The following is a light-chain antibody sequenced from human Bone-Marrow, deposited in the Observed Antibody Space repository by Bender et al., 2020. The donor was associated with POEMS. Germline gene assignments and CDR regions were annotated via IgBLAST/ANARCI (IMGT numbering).Light chain of an antibody. CDR3: CSYAGSYTYV. J-gene: IGLJ1*01. CDR2: DVS. Sequence: QSALTQPASVSGSPGQSITISCTGTSSDVGGYNFVSWYQQHPGKAPKLMIYDVSTRPSGVSNRFSGSKSGNTASLTISGLQAEDEADYYCCSYAGSYTYVFGTGTTVTVL. V-gene: IGLV2-14*01. CDR1: SSDVGGYNF.